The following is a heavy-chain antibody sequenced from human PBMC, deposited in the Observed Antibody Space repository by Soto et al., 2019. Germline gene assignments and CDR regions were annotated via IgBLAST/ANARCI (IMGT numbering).Heavy chain of an antibody. CDR2: IYHSGRT. D-gene: IGHD1-26*01. CDR1: VYSISSGYY. J-gene: IGHJ4*02. Sequence: PXETLSLTCAFTVYSISSGYYWGWIRQPPGKGLEWIGSIYHSGRTYYNPSLKSRLTISLDTSKNQFSLKLTSVTAADTALYFCATNSGSFTYWGQGTLVIVSS. CDR3: ATNSGSFTY. V-gene: IGHV4-38-2*01.